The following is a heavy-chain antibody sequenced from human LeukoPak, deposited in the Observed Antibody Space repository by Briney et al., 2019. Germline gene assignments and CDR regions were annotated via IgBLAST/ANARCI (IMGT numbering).Heavy chain of an antibody. Sequence: PGGSLRLSCAASGFTFSSYAMHWVRQAPGKGLEWVAVISYDGSNKYYADSVKGRFTISSDNSKNTLYLQMNSLRAEDTAVYYCASSRRTYWYFDLWGRGTLVTVS. CDR3: ASSRRTYWYFDL. CDR1: GFTFSSYA. CDR2: ISYDGSNK. V-gene: IGHV3-30*07. J-gene: IGHJ2*01.